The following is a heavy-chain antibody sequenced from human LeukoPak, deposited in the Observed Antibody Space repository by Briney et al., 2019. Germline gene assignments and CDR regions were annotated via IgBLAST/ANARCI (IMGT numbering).Heavy chain of an antibody. CDR2: ISYDGSNK. Sequence: GGSLRLSCAASGFTFSSYAMHWVRHAPGKGLEWVAVISYDGSNKYYADSVKGRFTISRDNCKNTLYLQMNSLRAEDTAVYYCARGNSRTYYFDYWGQGTLVTVSS. CDR3: ARGNSRTYYFDY. J-gene: IGHJ4*02. D-gene: IGHD6-13*01. V-gene: IGHV3-30*04. CDR1: GFTFSSYA.